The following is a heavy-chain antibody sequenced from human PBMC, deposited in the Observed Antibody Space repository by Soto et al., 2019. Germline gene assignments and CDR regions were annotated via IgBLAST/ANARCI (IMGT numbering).Heavy chain of an antibody. CDR3: ARRRADGSSRYSTMGY. J-gene: IGHJ4*02. CDR1: GYTFTSYA. D-gene: IGHD3-22*01. CDR2: INAGNGNT. V-gene: IGHV1-3*01. Sequence: QVQLVQSGAEVKKPGASVKVSCKASGYTFTSYAMHWVRQAPGQRLEWMGWINAGNGNTKYSQKFQGRVTITRDTSASTADMELRSLSSEDTGVYYCARRRADGSSRYSTMGYWGQGTLVTVSS.